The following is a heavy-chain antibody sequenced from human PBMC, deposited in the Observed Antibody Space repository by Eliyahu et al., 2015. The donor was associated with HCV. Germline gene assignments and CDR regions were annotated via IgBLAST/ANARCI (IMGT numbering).Heavy chain of an antibody. J-gene: IGHJ3*02. Sequence: QVQLVQSGAEVKKPGASVKVSCKASGYTFTSYGISWVRQAPGQGLEWMGWISAYNGNTNYAQKLQGRVTMTTDTSTSTAYMELRSLRSDDTAVYYCATSITMIGPHPQLGYAFDIWGQGTMVTVSS. V-gene: IGHV1-18*04. D-gene: IGHD3-22*01. CDR1: GYTFTSYG. CDR2: ISAYNGNT. CDR3: ATSITMIGPHPQLGYAFDI.